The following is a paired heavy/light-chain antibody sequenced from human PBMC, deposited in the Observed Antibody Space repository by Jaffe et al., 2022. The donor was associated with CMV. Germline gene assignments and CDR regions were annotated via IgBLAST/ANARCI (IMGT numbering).Light chain of an antibody. CDR1: QDIASY. CDR3: QQSHSVPPWT. J-gene: IGKJ1*01. V-gene: IGKV1-39*01. Sequence: DIQMTQSPASLSASVGDRVTITCRASQDIASYLNWYQQKPGKAPKLLMFAVSTLQSGVPSRFSGDGYGTEFTLTISSLQPEDFATYYCQQSHSVPPWTFGQGTRVEIK. CDR2: AVS.
Heavy chain of an antibody. J-gene: IGHJ5*02. D-gene: IGHD2-15*01. CDR1: GFTLRSSG. CDR2: ISSSDDRI. CDR3: ARESYCSGDDCYAFVWFDP. V-gene: IGHV3-48*02. Sequence: EVQLVESGGGLVQPGGSLRLSCAASGFTLRSSGMNWVRQAPGKGLEWISYISSSDDRINYAASVRGRFTISRDNAKNSVYLQMTNLRDEDTAVYYCARESYCSGDDCYAFVWFDPWGQGTLVTVSS.